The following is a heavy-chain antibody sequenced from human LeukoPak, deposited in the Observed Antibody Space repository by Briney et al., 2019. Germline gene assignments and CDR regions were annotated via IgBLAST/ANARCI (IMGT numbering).Heavy chain of an antibody. CDR3: ARVLIAATGGDY. Sequence: GGSLRLSCAASGFTFSSHWMHWVRQAPGEGLVWVSRINTDGSTTSDADSVKGRFTISRDNAKNTVYLQMNSLRADDTAVYYCARVLIAATGGDYWGQGTLVTVFS. V-gene: IGHV3-74*01. CDR1: GFTFSSHW. J-gene: IGHJ4*02. D-gene: IGHD6-13*01. CDR2: INTDGSTT.